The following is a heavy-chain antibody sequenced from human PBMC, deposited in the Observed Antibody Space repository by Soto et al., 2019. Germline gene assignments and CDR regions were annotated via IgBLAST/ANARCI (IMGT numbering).Heavy chain of an antibody. V-gene: IGHV5-51*01. J-gene: IGHJ6*02. D-gene: IGHD6-19*01. Sequence: GESLKISCKGSGYSFTSYWIGWVRQVPGKGLEWMGIIYPGDSDTRYSPSFQGQVTISADKSISTAYLQWSSLKASDTAMYYCARGGMSSGWKLDYYGMDVWGQGTTVTVSS. CDR3: ARGGMSSGWKLDYYGMDV. CDR1: GYSFTSYW. CDR2: IYPGDSDT.